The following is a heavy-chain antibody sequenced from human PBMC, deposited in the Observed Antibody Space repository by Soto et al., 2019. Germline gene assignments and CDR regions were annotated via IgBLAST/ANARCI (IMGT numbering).Heavy chain of an antibody. CDR2: IYYSGST. CDR3: AIPKGGDHIFDP. Sequence: SETLSLPCTVSAGSISSSSYYWRWIRQPPGKGLEWIGSIYYSGSTYYNPSLKSRVTISVDTSKNQFSLKLSSVTAADTAVYYCAIPKGGDHIFDPWGQGTLVTVSS. J-gene: IGHJ5*02. CDR1: AGSISSSSYY. D-gene: IGHD2-21*02. V-gene: IGHV4-39*01.